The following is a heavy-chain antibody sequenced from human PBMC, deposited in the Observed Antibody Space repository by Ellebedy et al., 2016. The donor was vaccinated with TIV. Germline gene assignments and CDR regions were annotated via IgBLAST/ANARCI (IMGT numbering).Heavy chain of an antibody. D-gene: IGHD3-10*01. CDR2: IYHSGST. CDR1: GASISSSNW. J-gene: IGHJ5*02. Sequence: SETLSLXXAVSGASISSSNWWIWVRQPPGKGLEWIGEIYHSGSTNCNPSLKSRVAISVDKSKNQFSLKLSSVTAADTAVYYCARDLYGSGRGSVDPWGQGTVVTVSS. V-gene: IGHV4-4*02. CDR3: ARDLYGSGRGSVDP.